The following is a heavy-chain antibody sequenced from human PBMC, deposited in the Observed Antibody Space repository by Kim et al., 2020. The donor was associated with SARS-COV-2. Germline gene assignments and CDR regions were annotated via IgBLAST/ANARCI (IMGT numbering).Heavy chain of an antibody. CDR2: IWYDGSKT. V-gene: IGHV3-33*01. Sequence: GGSLRLSCAASGFTFSNYGMHWVRQAPGRGLEWVAVIWYDGSKTFYADSVKGRFTISRDNSKNTLYLQMNSLRAEDTAVYYCASPLYCSGGSCYLWGQGTLFTVSS. D-gene: IGHD2-15*01. J-gene: IGHJ4*02. CDR3: ASPLYCSGGSCYL. CDR1: GFTFSNYG.